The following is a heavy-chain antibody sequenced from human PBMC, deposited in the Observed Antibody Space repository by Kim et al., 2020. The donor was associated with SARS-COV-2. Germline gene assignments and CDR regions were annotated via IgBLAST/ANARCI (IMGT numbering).Heavy chain of an antibody. D-gene: IGHD3-3*01. J-gene: IGHJ5*02. CDR2: INHSGST. CDR3: ARSRVFYPSPNWFYP. V-gene: IGHV4-34*01. CDR1: GGSFSGYY. Sequence: SETLSLTCAVYGGSFSGYYWSWIRQPPGKGLEWIGEINHSGSTNYNPSLKSRVTISVDTSKNQFSLKLSSVTAADTAVYYCARSRVFYPSPNWFYPWGQG.